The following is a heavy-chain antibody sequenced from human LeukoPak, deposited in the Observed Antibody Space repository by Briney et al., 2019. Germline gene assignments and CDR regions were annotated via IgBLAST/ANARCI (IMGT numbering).Heavy chain of an antibody. CDR1: GFTFSDYY. J-gene: IGHJ3*02. V-gene: IGHV3-11*01. CDR2: ISSSGSTI. Sequence: GGSLRLSCTASGFTFSDYYMSWIRQAPGKGLEWVSYISSSGSTIYYADAVKGRFTITRDNAKNSLYLQMNSLRAEATAVYYCARDWSDAFDIWGQGTMVTVSS. CDR3: ARDWSDAFDI.